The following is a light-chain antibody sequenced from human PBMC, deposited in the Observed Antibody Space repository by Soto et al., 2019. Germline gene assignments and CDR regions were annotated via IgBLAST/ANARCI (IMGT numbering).Light chain of an antibody. CDR1: SSDVGGYNY. V-gene: IGLV2-8*01. J-gene: IGLJ1*01. CDR2: EVS. Sequence: QSAVTQPPSASGYPGQSVTFSCTGTSSDVGGYNYVSWYQQHPGKAPKLMIYEVSKRPSGVPDRFSGSKSGNTASLTVSGLQAEDEADYYCSSFAGSVYVFGTGTKVTVL. CDR3: SSFAGSVYV.